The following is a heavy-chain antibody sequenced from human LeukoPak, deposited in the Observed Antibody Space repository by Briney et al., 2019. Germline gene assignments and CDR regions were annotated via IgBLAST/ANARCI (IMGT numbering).Heavy chain of an antibody. CDR3: ARAGRAGTRKPRPSWFDP. Sequence: SETLSLTCAVYGGSFSGYYWSWIRQPPGKGLEWIGEINHSGSTNYSPSLKSRVTISVDTSKNQFSLKLSSVTAADTAVYYCARAGRAGTRKPRPSWFDPWGQGTLVTVSS. J-gene: IGHJ5*02. V-gene: IGHV4-34*01. CDR2: INHSGST. CDR1: GGSFSGYY. D-gene: IGHD6-19*01.